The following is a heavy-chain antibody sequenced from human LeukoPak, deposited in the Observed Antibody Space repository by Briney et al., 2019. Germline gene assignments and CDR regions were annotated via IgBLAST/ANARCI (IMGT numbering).Heavy chain of an antibody. V-gene: IGHV4-39*07. CDR3: ARASAFGEFRTGYYYYMDV. CDR2: IYYSGST. Sequence: PSETLSLTCTVSGGSISTNSYYWGWIRQPPGKGLKWIGSIYYSGSTYYNPSLKSRVTISVDTSKNQFSLKLSSVTAADTAVYYCARASAFGEFRTGYYYYMDVWGKGTTVTISS. J-gene: IGHJ6*03. CDR1: GGSISTNSYY. D-gene: IGHD3-10*01.